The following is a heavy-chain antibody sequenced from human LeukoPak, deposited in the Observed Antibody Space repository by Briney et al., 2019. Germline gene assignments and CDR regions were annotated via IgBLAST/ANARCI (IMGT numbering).Heavy chain of an antibody. D-gene: IGHD5-24*01. V-gene: IGHV4-59*01. Sequence: PSETLSLTCTVSGGSINSYYWNWIRQPPGKGLEWIGYIYYSGSTNYNPSLRSRVTISLDTSKKQFSLKLSSVTAADTAIYYCARGRLDGWLDPWGQGTLVTVSS. CDR3: ARGRLDGWLDP. CDR2: IYYSGST. CDR1: GGSINSYY. J-gene: IGHJ5*02.